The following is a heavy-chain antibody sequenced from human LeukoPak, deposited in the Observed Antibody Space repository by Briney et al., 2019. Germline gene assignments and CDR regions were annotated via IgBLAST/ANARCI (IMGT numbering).Heavy chain of an antibody. D-gene: IGHD3-10*01. CDR2: IYYSGST. Sequence: PSQTLSLTCTVSGGSISSGDHYWSWIRQPPGKGLEWIGYIYYSGSTYYNPSLKSRVTISVDTSKNQFSLKLSSVTAADTAVYYCASSYGSGTPYYFDYWGQGTLVTVSS. CDR1: GGSISSGDHY. V-gene: IGHV4-30-4*01. CDR3: ASSYGSGTPYYFDY. J-gene: IGHJ4*02.